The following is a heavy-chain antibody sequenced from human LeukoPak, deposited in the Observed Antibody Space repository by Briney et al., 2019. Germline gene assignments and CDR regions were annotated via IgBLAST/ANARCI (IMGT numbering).Heavy chain of an antibody. CDR1: GYTFTAHG. CDR2: INTRTGSP. CDR3: ARDPAGWGWFDP. V-gene: IGHV7-4-1*02. D-gene: IGHD3-16*01. Sequence: ASVKVSCKASGYTFTAHGMNWVRQVPGQGLEWLGWINTRTGSPTYAQAFAGRFVLSLDSSVGTAYLQISNLKTEDTAVYYCARDPAGWGWFDPWGQGTLVTVSS. J-gene: IGHJ5*02.